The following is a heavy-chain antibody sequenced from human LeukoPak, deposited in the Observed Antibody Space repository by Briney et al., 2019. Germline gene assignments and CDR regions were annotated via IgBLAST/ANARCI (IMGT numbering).Heavy chain of an antibody. V-gene: IGHV1-18*01. CDR3: ASGYYSDGSGYSPADY. D-gene: IGHD3-22*01. CDR1: GYTFTSYG. CDR2: IGAYNGNT. J-gene: IGHJ4*02. Sequence: ASVKVSCKASGYTFTSYGISWVRQAPGQGLEWMGWIGAYNGNTNYAQKLQGRVTMTTDTSTSTAYMELRSLRSDDTAVYYCASGYYSDGSGYSPADYWGQGTRVTVSS.